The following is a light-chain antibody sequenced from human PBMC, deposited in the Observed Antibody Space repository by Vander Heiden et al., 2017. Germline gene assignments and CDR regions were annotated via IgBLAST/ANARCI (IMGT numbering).Light chain of an antibody. J-gene: IGKJ3*01. CDR1: QSISSY. V-gene: IGKV1-39*01. CDR2: AAS. CDR3: QQSYSTPST. Sequence: DIQMTQSPPSLSASVGDRVTITCRASQSISSYLNWYQQKPGKAPKLLIYAASSLQSGVPSRFSGSGSGTDFTITISSLQPEDFPTYYCQQSYSTPSTFGPGTKVDIK.